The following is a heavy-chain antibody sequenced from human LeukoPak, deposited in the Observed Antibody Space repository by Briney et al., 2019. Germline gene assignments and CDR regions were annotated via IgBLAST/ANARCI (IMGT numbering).Heavy chain of an antibody. V-gene: IGHV1-2*02. CDR2: INPNSGGT. Sequence: WASVKVSCKASGYTFTGYYMHWVRQAPGQGLEWMGWINPNSGGTNYAQKFQGRVTMTRDTSISTAYMELSRLRSDDTAVYYCARDLATAIASHIMDVWGKGTTVTVSS. CDR3: ARDLATAIASHIMDV. J-gene: IGHJ6*03. D-gene: IGHD2-21*02. CDR1: GYTFTGYY.